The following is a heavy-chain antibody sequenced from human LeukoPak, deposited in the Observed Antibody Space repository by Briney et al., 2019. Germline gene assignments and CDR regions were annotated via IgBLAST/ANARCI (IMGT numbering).Heavy chain of an antibody. CDR2: IYTSGST. D-gene: IGHD3-22*01. Sequence: PSETLSLTCTVSGGSISSYYWSWIRQPAGKGLEWIGRIYTSGSTNYNPSLKRRVTMSVDTSKNQFSLKLSSVTAADTAVYYCARDPPSTYYYDSSGYFDYWGQGTLVTVSS. J-gene: IGHJ4*02. CDR3: ARDPPSTYYYDSSGYFDY. V-gene: IGHV4-4*07. CDR1: GGSISSYY.